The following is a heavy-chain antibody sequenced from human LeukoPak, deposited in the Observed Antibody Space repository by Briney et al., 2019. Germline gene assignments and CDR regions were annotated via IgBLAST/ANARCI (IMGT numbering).Heavy chain of an antibody. Sequence: PGGSLRLSCAASGFSFSSYWMSWVRQAPGKGLEWIGSIYYSGSTYYNPSLKSRVTISVDTSKNQFSLKLSSVTAADTAVYYCARHYGPWGQGTLVTVSS. CDR3: ARHYGP. CDR2: IYYSGST. J-gene: IGHJ5*02. V-gene: IGHV4-39*01. D-gene: IGHD3-10*01. CDR1: GFSFSSYW.